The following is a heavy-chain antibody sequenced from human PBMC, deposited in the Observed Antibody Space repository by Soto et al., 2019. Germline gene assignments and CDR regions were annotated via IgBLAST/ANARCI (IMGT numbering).Heavy chain of an antibody. V-gene: IGHV4-39*01. CDR3: ARHTPAISISDH. Sequence: QLQLQESGPGLAKPSETLSLTCTVSGGSIGSSSYYWGWIRQPPGKGLEWIGSIYYSGSTYYNPSLKSRVTISVDTSKNQFSLKLSSVTAADTAVYYCARHTPAISISDHWGQGTLVTVSS. J-gene: IGHJ4*02. CDR1: GGSIGSSSYY. CDR2: IYYSGST. D-gene: IGHD2-15*01.